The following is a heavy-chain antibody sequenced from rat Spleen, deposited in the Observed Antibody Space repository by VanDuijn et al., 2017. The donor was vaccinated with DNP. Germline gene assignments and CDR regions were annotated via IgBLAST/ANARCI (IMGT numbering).Heavy chain of an antibody. Sequence: QVQLKESGPGLVPPSQTLSLTCTVSGFSLTSYSVAWVRQPPAKGLEWVAAMSSGGNTFYNSALNSRLSISRDTSKSQVFLKMNSLHTEDTAMYFCARSNYSDGGYYYGYFDYWCQGVMVTVAS. CDR1: GFSLTSYS. J-gene: IGHJ2*01. CDR2: MSSGGNT. D-gene: IGHD1-12*02. CDR3: ARSNYSDGGYYYGYFDY. V-gene: IGHV2-6*01.